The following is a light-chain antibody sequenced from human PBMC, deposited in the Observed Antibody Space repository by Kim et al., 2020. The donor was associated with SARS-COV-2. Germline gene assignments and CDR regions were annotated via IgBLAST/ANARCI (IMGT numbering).Light chain of an antibody. J-gene: IGKJ2*01. V-gene: IGKV3-20*01. CDR2: GAS. CDR1: QSVSSSY. CDR3: QQYYNSPYT. Sequence: LSPGERATLPRRASQSVSSSYLAGYPQTPGHAPGPLILGASSWAPGVPDRFSGSGSGTDFTLPISGLEPEDFAVYYCQQYYNSPYTLGQGTKLEL.